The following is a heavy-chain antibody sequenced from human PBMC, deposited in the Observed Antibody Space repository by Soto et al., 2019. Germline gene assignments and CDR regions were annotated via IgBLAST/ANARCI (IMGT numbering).Heavy chain of an antibody. J-gene: IGHJ6*02. D-gene: IGHD3-22*01. Sequence: QVQLQESGPGLVKPSQTLSLTCTVSGGSISSGDYYWSWILQPPGKGLEWMGYIYYSGSTYYNPSPKSRVTISVDTSKHQFSLKLSSVTAADTAVYSCAREPRYYYDSRLSYYGMDVWGQGTTVTVSS. CDR1: GGSISSGDYY. V-gene: IGHV4-30-4*01. CDR2: IYYSGST. CDR3: AREPRYYYDSRLSYYGMDV.